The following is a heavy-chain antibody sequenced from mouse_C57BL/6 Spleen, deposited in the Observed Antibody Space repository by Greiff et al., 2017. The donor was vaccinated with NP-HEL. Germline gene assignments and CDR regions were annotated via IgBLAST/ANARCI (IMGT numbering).Heavy chain of an antibody. CDR2: IYPSDSET. CDR3: ARGGHYYGSIYYFDY. J-gene: IGHJ2*01. V-gene: IGHV1-61*01. D-gene: IGHD1-1*01. CDR1: GYTFTSYW. Sequence: QVQLQQPGAELVRPGSSVKLSCTASGYTFTSYWMDWVKQRPGQGLEWIGNIYPSDSETHYNQKFKDKATLTVDKSSSTAYMQLSSLTSEDSAVYYCARGGHYYGSIYYFDYWGKGTTLTVSS.